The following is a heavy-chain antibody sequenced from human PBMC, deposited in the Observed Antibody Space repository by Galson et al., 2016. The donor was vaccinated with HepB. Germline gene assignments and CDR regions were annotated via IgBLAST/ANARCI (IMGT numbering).Heavy chain of an antibody. J-gene: IGHJ3*02. CDR3: ARGVRSTSAPRALDI. CDR2: IFYNGNT. CDR1: GGPISGYY. D-gene: IGHD6-6*01. Sequence: SETLSLTCTVSGGPISGYYWSWIRQSPGKGLEYIGYIFYNGNTNYNPSLKSRVSISVDTSKRQFSLSVRSVSAADTAVYYCARGVRSTSAPRALDIWGQGTMITVSS. V-gene: IGHV4-59*01.